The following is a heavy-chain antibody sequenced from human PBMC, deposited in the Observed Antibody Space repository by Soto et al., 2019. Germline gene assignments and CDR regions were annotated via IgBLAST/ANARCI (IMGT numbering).Heavy chain of an antibody. CDR1: GYTFTGYY. V-gene: IGHV1-2*04. Sequence: QVQLVQSGADVKTPGASVRVSCKASGYTFTGYYVHWVREAPGQGLEWMGWINPETGGTSYAQQFQGWVTLSRDASINTAYLELGRMRFADAAVYFCARERYQVISDGMDVWGQGTTVTVSS. J-gene: IGHJ6*02. CDR2: INPETGGT. CDR3: ARERYQVISDGMDV. D-gene: IGHD2-2*01.